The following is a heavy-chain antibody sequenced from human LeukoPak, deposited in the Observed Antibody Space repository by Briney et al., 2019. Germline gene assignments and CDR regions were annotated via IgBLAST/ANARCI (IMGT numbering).Heavy chain of an antibody. CDR2: MSYGGQNE. V-gene: IGHV3-30*03. J-gene: IGHJ5*02. D-gene: IGHD6-6*01. CDR1: GLTFSGYD. CDR3: ARGEGYSSSSDWFDP. Sequence: GGSLRLSCAALGLTFSGYDMHWVRQAPGKGPEWVAVMSYGGQNERYADSVKGRFTVSRDNSKNTLYLQMSSLRAEDTAVYYCARGEGYSSSSDWFDPWGQGTLVTVSS.